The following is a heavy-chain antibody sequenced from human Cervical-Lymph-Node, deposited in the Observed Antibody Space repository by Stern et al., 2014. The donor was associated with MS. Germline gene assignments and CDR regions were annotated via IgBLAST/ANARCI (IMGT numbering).Heavy chain of an antibody. CDR3: ARQTTAWASDV. CDR2: IYPGDSET. Sequence: VQLVQSGAELIRPGESLKISCKGSGFKFSIYWIAWVRQMPGKGLEWMGIIYPGDSETGYSPSFQGQVTLSAHKSTSTAYLQWSSLNASDTAMYFCARQTTAWASDVWGQGTLVTVSS. V-gene: IGHV5-51*01. CDR1: GFKFSIYW. J-gene: IGHJ4*02. D-gene: IGHD1-14*01.